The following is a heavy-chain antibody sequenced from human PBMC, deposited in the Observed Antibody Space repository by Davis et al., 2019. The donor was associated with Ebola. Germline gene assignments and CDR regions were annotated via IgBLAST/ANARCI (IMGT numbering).Heavy chain of an antibody. Sequence: SLKISCAASGFTFSSYAMSWVRQAPGKGLEWVAVISYDGSNKYYADSVKGRFTISRDNSKNTLYLQMNSLRAEDTAVYYCAKDRQSYYYDSSGSHPFDYWGQGTLVTVSS. CDR1: GFTFSSYA. CDR2: ISYDGSNK. J-gene: IGHJ4*02. D-gene: IGHD3-22*01. CDR3: AKDRQSYYYDSSGSHPFDY. V-gene: IGHV3-30*18.